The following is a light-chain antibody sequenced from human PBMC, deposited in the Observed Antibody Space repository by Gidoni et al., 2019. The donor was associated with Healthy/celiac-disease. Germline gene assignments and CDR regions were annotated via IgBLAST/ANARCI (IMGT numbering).Light chain of an antibody. V-gene: IGLV2-8*01. CDR1: SSDVGGYNY. J-gene: IGLJ1*01. CDR3: SSYAGSSYV. Sequence: QSALTQPPSASGSPGQSVPISCTGTSSDVGGYNYVSWYQQHPGKAPKLMIYEVSKRPSGVPDRFSGSKSGSTASLTVSGLQAEDEADYYCSSYAGSSYVFGTGTKVTVL. CDR2: EVS.